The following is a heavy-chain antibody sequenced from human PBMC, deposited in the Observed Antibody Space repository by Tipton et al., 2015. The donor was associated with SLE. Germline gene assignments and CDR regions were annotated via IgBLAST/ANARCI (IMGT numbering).Heavy chain of an antibody. V-gene: IGHV5-10-1*01. CDR3: ARLGSKYYDSSGYYYFDY. Sequence: QLVQSGAEVKKPGESLRISCKGSGYSFTSYWISWVRQMPGKGLEWMGRIDPSDSYINYSPSFQGHVTISADKSISTAYLQWSSLKASDTAMYYCARLGSKYYDSSGYYYFDYWGQGTLVTVSS. CDR1: GYSFTSYW. J-gene: IGHJ4*02. D-gene: IGHD3-22*01. CDR2: IDPSDSYI.